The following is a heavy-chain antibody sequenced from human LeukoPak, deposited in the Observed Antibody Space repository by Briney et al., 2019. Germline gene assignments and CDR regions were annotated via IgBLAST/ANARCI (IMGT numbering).Heavy chain of an antibody. CDR2: ILSDGSLE. V-gene: IGHV3-30*04. CDR1: GFNFGTYA. Sequence: GGSLRLSCAASGFNFGTYAMHWVRQAPGKGLEWVAVILSDGSLENSANSVRGRFIISRDNSEKTLFLQMNRLRIEDTAVYYCARGAILGGYNLIDDWGQGTLVTVSS. D-gene: IGHD1-26*01. J-gene: IGHJ4*02. CDR3: ARGAILGGYNLIDD.